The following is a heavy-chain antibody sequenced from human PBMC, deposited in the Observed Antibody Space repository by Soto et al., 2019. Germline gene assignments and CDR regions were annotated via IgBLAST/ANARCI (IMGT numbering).Heavy chain of an antibody. J-gene: IGHJ6*02. Sequence: GASVKVSCKVSGYTLTELSMHWVRQAPGKGLERKGGFDPEDGETIYAQKFQGRVTMTEDTSTDTAYMELSSLRSEDTAVYYCATTPKQYYYDSRGYYGMDVWGQGTTVTVSS. CDR2: FDPEDGET. CDR3: ATTPKQYYYDSRGYYGMDV. V-gene: IGHV1-24*01. CDR1: GYTLTELS. D-gene: IGHD3-22*01.